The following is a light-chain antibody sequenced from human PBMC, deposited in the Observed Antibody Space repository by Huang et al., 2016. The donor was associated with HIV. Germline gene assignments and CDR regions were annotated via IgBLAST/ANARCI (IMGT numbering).Light chain of an antibody. J-gene: IGKJ2*02. CDR3: QQYDKWPCT. CDR2: GTS. Sequence: EIVMTQSPATLPVSPGERATLPCRASQSVSTNLAWYQQIPGQAPRLLIYGTSNRATGLPDRFSGSGSGTEFTLTISSLQSEDFAVYYCQQYDKWPCTFGQGTKLEIK. CDR1: QSVSTN. V-gene: IGKV3-15*01.